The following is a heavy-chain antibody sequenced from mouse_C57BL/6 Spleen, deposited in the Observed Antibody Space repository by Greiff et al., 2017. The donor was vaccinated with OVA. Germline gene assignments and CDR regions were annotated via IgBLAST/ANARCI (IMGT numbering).Heavy chain of an antibody. Sequence: VQLQQSGAELAKPGASVKLSCKASGYTFTSYWMHWVQQRPGQGLEWIGYINPSSGYTKYNQKFKDKATLTADKSSSTAYMQLSSLTYEDSAVYYCARPPSTVVGMDYFDYWGQGTTLTVSS. CDR3: ARPPSTVVGMDYFDY. CDR1: GYTFTSYW. CDR2: INPSSGYT. V-gene: IGHV1-7*01. J-gene: IGHJ2*01. D-gene: IGHD1-1*01.